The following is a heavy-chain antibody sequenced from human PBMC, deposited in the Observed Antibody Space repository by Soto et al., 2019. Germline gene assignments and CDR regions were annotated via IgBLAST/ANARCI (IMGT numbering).Heavy chain of an antibody. J-gene: IGHJ3*02. CDR2: ISYDGTNN. Sequence: GGSRRLSCAASGFTFSSYGMHWVRQAPGKGLEWVAVISYDGTNNYYTESVKGRFTISRDNSKNTLFLQMNSLRAEDTAVYFCAKGDCSGGSCYFSAFDIWGQGTMVT. CDR3: AKGDCSGGSCYFSAFDI. D-gene: IGHD2-15*01. CDR1: GFTFSSYG. V-gene: IGHV3-30*18.